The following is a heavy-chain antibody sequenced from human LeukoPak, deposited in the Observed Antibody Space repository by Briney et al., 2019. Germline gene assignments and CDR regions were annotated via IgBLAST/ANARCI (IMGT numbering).Heavy chain of an antibody. Sequence: MPSETLSLTSTVSGGSISSSSYSWSWIRQPAGKGLEWIGRIYAYGSVITNYNPSLKSRVTISVDTSKNQFSLKLSSVTAADTAMYYCARQFSPGAFDIWGQGTMVTVSS. D-gene: IGHD2/OR15-2a*01. J-gene: IGHJ3*02. V-gene: IGHV4-61*02. CDR2: IYAYGSVIT. CDR1: GGSISSSSYS. CDR3: ARQFSPGAFDI.